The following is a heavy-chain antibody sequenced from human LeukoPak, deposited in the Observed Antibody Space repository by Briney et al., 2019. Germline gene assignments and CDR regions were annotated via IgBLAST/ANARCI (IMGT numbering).Heavy chain of an antibody. CDR3: AKGYSSGYLRYFDL. CDR2: ISGDGGST. D-gene: IGHD3-22*01. CDR1: GFTFDDYA. J-gene: IGHJ2*01. Sequence: GGSLRLSCAASGFTFDDYAMHWVRQAPGKGLEWVSLISGDGGSTYYADSVKGRFTISRDNSKNTLYLQMNSLRAEDTAVYYCAKGYSSGYLRYFDLWGRGTLVTVSS. V-gene: IGHV3-43*02.